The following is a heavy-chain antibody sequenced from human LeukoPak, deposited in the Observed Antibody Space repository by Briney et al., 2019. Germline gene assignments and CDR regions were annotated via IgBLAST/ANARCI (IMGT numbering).Heavy chain of an antibody. J-gene: IGHJ4*02. Sequence: GGSLRLSCAASGFTFSSYSMNWVRQAPGKGLEWVSSISSSSSYIYYADSVKGRFTISRDNAKNSLYLQMNSLRAEDTAVYYCARVSDWGSYSPHSDYWGQGTLVTVSS. CDR1: GFTFSSYS. V-gene: IGHV3-21*01. D-gene: IGHD3-16*01. CDR2: ISSSSSYI. CDR3: ARVSDWGSYSPHSDY.